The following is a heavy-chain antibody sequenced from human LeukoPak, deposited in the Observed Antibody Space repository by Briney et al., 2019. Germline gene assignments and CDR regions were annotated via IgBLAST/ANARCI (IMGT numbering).Heavy chain of an antibody. CDR2: INWNGGST. V-gene: IGHV3-20*04. J-gene: IGHJ4*02. CDR1: GFTCDDYG. CDR3: ARRRFGGAAAGFFDY. Sequence: GGSLRLSCAASGFTCDDYGMSWVRQASGKGLEWVSGINWNGGSTGYADSVKGRFTISRDNAKNSLYLQMNSLRAEDTALYYCARRRFGGAAAGFFDYWGQGTLVTASS. D-gene: IGHD6-13*01.